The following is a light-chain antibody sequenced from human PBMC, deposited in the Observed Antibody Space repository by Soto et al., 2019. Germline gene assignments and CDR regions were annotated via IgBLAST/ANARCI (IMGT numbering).Light chain of an antibody. CDR1: QGISSW. CDR2: KAS. CDR3: QQYNSYPWT. V-gene: IGKV1-5*03. J-gene: IGKJ1*01. Sequence: DIQITQSPSTLSASVGDRVSITWRASQGISSWLAWYQQKPGKAPKLLIYKASTLESGVPSNFSGSGSGTEFTLTISSLQPEDFATYYCQQYNSYPWTFGQGTKVDI.